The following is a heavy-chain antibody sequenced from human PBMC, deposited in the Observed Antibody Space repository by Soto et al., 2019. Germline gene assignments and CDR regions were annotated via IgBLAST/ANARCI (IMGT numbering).Heavy chain of an antibody. CDR1: GYTFTSYG. CDR3: ARDATGGYDSEGFDY. D-gene: IGHD5-12*01. J-gene: IGHJ4*02. CDR2: ISAYNGNT. Sequence: GASVKVSCKASGYTFTSYGISWVRQAPGQGLEWMGWISAYNGNTNYAQKLQGRVTMTTDTSTSTAYMELRSLRSDDTAVYYCARDATGGYDSEGFDYWGQGTLVTVSS. V-gene: IGHV1-18*01.